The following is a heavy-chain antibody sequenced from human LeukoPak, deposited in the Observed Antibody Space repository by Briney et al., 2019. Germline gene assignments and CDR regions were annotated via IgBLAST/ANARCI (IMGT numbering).Heavy chain of an antibody. CDR1: GYSFTSYG. Sequence: ASVKVSCKASGYSFTSYGISWVRQAPGQGLEWMGWISAYNGNTNYAQKFQGRVTMTRDTSTSTAYMELRSLRSDDTAVYYCARIASGSLGNCFDPWGQGTLVIVSS. D-gene: IGHD1-26*01. J-gene: IGHJ5*02. V-gene: IGHV1-18*01. CDR3: ARIASGSLGNCFDP. CDR2: ISAYNGNT.